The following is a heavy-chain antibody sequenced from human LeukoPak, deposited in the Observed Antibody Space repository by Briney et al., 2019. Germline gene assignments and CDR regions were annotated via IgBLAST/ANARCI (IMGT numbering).Heavy chain of an antibody. Sequence: GGSLRLSCAASGFTFSSYAMSWVRQAPGKGLEWVSTISDSGGSTYYADSVKGRFTISRDNSKNTLYMQMNSLRAEDTAVYYCAKGLSSSGFRIDYWGQGTLVTVSS. CDR2: ISDSGGST. V-gene: IGHV3-23*01. D-gene: IGHD6-19*01. CDR1: GFTFSSYA. CDR3: AKGLSSSGFRIDY. J-gene: IGHJ4*02.